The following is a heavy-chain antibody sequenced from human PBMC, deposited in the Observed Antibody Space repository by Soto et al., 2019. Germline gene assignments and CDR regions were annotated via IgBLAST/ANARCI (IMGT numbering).Heavy chain of an antibody. D-gene: IGHD5-18*01. CDR1: GFTFSSYE. Sequence: GGSLRLSCAASGFTFSSYEMNWVRQAPGKGLGWVSYISSSGSTIYYADSVKGRFTISRDNAKNSLYLQMNSLRAEDTAVYYCARDRYPRAVRGYSYGFAFDIWGQGTMVTVSS. V-gene: IGHV3-48*03. J-gene: IGHJ3*02. CDR3: ARDRYPRAVRGYSYGFAFDI. CDR2: ISSSGSTI.